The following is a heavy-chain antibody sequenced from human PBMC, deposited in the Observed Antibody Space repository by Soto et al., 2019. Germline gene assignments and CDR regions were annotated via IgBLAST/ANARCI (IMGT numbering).Heavy chain of an antibody. V-gene: IGHV2-26*01. D-gene: IGHD2-15*01. CDR3: ARYFVQKYSGGSCWFDP. J-gene: IGHJ5*02. CDR2: IFSNDEK. CDR1: GFSLSNARLG. Sequence: QVTLKESGPVLVKPTETLTLTCTVSGFSLSNARLGVSWISQPPGKALEWLAHIFSNDEKSYSTSLKSRLTISKDTSKSQVVLTMTNMDPVDTATYYCARYFVQKYSGGSCWFDPWGQGTLVTVSS.